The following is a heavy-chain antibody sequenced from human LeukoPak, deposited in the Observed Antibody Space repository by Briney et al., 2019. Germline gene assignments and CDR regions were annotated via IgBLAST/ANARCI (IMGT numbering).Heavy chain of an antibody. CDR3: ARERQQLALYYYYYYMDV. CDR1: GFTFSSYW. D-gene: IGHD6-13*01. CDR2: IKQDGSEK. V-gene: IGHV3-7*01. J-gene: IGHJ6*03. Sequence: QPGGSLRLSCAASGFTFSSYWMSWVRQAPGKGLGWVANIKQDGSEKYYVDSVKGRFTISRDNAKNSLCLQMNSLRAEDTAVYYCARERQQLALYYYYYYMDVWGKGTTVTVSS.